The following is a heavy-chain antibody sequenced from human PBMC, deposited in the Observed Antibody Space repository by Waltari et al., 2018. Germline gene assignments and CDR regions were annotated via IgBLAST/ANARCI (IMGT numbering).Heavy chain of an antibody. CDR3: ARLVGDQVGATKGGTPYFDY. CDR2: INPNSGGT. CDR1: GYTFTGYY. Sequence: QVQLVQSGAEVKKPGASVKVSCKASGYTFTGYYMHWVRQAPGQGLEWMGRINPNSGGTNYAQKFQGRVTMTRDTSISTAYMELSRLRSDDTAVYYCARLVGDQVGATKGGTPYFDYWGQGTLVTVSS. J-gene: IGHJ4*02. V-gene: IGHV1-2*06. D-gene: IGHD1-26*01.